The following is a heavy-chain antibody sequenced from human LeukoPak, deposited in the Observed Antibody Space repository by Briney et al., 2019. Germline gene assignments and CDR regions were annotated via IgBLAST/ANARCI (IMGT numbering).Heavy chain of an antibody. Sequence: SETLSLTCAVYGGSFSGYYWSWIRQPPGKGLEWIGEINHSGSTNYNPSLKSRVTISVDTSKNQFSLKLSSVTAADTAIYYCTREYGFMTTVFHAFDIWGQGTMVTVSS. CDR3: TREYGFMTTVFHAFDI. CDR1: GGSFSGYY. D-gene: IGHD4-17*01. CDR2: INHSGST. V-gene: IGHV4-34*01. J-gene: IGHJ3*02.